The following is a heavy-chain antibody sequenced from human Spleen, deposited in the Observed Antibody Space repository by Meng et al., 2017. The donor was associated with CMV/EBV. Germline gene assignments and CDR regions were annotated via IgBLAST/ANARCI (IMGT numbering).Heavy chain of an antibody. CDR2: VYFTGGT. Sequence: SETLSLTCTVSRGSVSSYYWSWLRQAPGKGLEWIGYVYFTGGTNYKPSLNSRVTISIDTSKNQFSLRLNSVTASDTATYYCARDLSEGTTTYYFDSWGQGILVTVSS. J-gene: IGHJ4*02. V-gene: IGHV4-59*02. D-gene: IGHD4-17*01. CDR3: ARDLSEGTTTYYFDS. CDR1: RGSVSSYY.